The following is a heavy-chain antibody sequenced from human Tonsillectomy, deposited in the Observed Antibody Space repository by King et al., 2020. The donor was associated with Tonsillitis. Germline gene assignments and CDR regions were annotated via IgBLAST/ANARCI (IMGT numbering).Heavy chain of an antibody. Sequence: HVQLVESGGGVVQPGRSLRLSCAASVFTFSRYAMHWVRQAPGKGLEWVAVVSYDGSNKYYAASVKGRFTISRDNSKNTLYLQMNSLRTEDTAVYYCARGPPPHLGYYGMDVWGQGTTVIVSS. CDR3: ARGPPPHLGYYGMDV. V-gene: IGHV3-30-3*01. CDR2: VSYDGSNK. J-gene: IGHJ6*02. CDR1: VFTFSRYA.